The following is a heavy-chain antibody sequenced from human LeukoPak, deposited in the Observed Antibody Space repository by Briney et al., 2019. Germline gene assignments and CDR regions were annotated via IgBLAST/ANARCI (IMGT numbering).Heavy chain of an antibody. CDR2: IKQDGSEK. CDR1: GFTFSSYW. Sequence: GGSLRLSCAASGFTFSSYWMSWVRQAPGKGLEWVANIKQDGSEKYYVDSVKGRFTISRDNAKNSLYLQMNSLRAEDTAVYYCARDSRYYDFWSGYYDTHYFDYWGQGTLATVSS. CDR3: ARDSRYYDFWSGYYDTHYFDY. V-gene: IGHV3-7*01. D-gene: IGHD3-3*01. J-gene: IGHJ4*02.